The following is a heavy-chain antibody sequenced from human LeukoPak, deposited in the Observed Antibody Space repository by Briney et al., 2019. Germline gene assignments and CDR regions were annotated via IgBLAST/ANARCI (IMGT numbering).Heavy chain of an antibody. Sequence: SETLSLTCTVSGGSISSYYWSWIRQPAGKGLEWIGRIYTSGSTNYNPSLKSRVTISVDTSKNQFSLKLSSVTAADTAVYYCAREDIVATYGSTDYWGQGTLVTVSS. D-gene: IGHD5-12*01. CDR1: GGSISSYY. CDR3: AREDIVATYGSTDY. CDR2: IYTSGST. V-gene: IGHV4-4*07. J-gene: IGHJ4*02.